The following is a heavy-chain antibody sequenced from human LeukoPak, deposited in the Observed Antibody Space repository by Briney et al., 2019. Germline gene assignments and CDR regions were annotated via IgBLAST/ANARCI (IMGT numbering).Heavy chain of an antibody. CDR1: EFSVGSNY. CDR3: AKDLGIGGSGF. Sequence: PGGSLRLSCAASEFSVGSNYMTWVRQAPGKGLEWVSTITSNTDSTYYADSVKGRFTISRDNSKNTLYLQLNSLRAEDTALYYCAKDLGIGGSGFWGQGTLVTVSS. CDR2: ITSNTDST. J-gene: IGHJ4*02. V-gene: IGHV3-23*01. D-gene: IGHD3-22*01.